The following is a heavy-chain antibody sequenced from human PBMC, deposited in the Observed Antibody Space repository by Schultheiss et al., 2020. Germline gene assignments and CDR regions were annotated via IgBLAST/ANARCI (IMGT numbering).Heavy chain of an antibody. V-gene: IGHV3-21*01. D-gene: IGHD3-16*01. CDR1: GVTVSSNW. CDR2: ISSSSSYI. Sequence: GGSLRLSCAASGVTVSSNWMHWVRQAPGKGLVWVSSISSSSSYIYYADSVKGRFTISRDNAKNSLYLQMNSLRAEDTAVYYCARASGGVLYYFDYWGQGTLVTVSS. CDR3: ARASGGVLYYFDY. J-gene: IGHJ4*02.